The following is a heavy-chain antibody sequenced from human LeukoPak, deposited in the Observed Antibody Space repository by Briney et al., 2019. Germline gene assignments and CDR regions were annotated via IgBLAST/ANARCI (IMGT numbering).Heavy chain of an antibody. D-gene: IGHD3-22*01. CDR1: GFTFDDYA. J-gene: IGHJ4*02. V-gene: IGHV3-9*01. CDR3: AKDGASAYYYDSSGPFDY. CDR2: ISWNSGSI. Sequence: PGRSLRLSCAASGFTFDDYAMHWVRQAPGKGLEWVSGISWNSGSIGYADSVKGRLTISRDNAKNSLYLQMNSLRAEDTALYYCAKDGASAYYYDSSGPFDYWGQGTLVTVSS.